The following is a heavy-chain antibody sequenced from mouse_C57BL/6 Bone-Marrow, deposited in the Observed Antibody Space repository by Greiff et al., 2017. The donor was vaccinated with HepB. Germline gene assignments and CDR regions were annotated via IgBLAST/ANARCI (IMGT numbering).Heavy chain of an antibody. D-gene: IGHD2-4*01. CDR1: GYTFTSYG. CDR2: IYPRSGNT. J-gene: IGHJ1*03. Sequence: VQVVESGAELARPGASVKLSCKASGYTFTSYGISWVKQRTGQGLEWIGEIYPRSGNTYYNEKFKGKATLTADKSSSTAYMELRSLTSEDSAVYFCARRVYDYDGWYFDVWGTGTTVTVSS. V-gene: IGHV1-81*01. CDR3: ARRVYDYDGWYFDV.